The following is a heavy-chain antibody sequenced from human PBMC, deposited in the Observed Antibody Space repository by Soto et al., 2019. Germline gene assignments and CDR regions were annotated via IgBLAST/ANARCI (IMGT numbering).Heavy chain of an antibody. J-gene: IGHJ4*02. CDR1: GFTFSSYA. V-gene: IGHV3-23*01. D-gene: IGHD3-22*01. CDR2: ISGGGETT. Sequence: GGSLRLSCAASGFTFSSYAMWWVRQAPGKGLECVSAISGGGETTYYAASVKGRFTISRDDSKSIAYLQMNSLKTEDTAVYYCTKVRADYYDSSGPNYWGQGTLVTVSS. CDR3: TKVRADYYDSSGPNY.